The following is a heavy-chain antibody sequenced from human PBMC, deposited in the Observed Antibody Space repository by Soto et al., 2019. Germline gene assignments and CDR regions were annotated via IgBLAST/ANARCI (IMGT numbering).Heavy chain of an antibody. CDR1: GLSVGNNY. CDR3: ARGYWVQGYGAGTYFDY. CDR2: IYSGSTT. Sequence: EVQLVESGGGVVQPGGSLRLSCAASGLSVGNNYMGWVRQAPGKGLEWVSVIYSGSTTHYADSVKGRFSISRDSSRNTVYLQMNSLRVEDTAVYHCARGYWVQGYGAGTYFDYWGQGTLVTVSS. V-gene: IGHV3-66*01. J-gene: IGHJ4*02. D-gene: IGHD3-10*01.